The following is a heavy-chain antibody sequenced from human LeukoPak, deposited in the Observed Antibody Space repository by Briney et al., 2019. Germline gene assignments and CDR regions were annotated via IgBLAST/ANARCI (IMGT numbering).Heavy chain of an antibody. J-gene: IGHJ4*02. Sequence: SGPTLVKPTQTLTLTCTFSGFSLSTSGMCVSWIRQPPGKALERLARIDWDDDKYYSTSLKTRLTISKDTSKNQVVLTMTNMDPVDTATYYCARISPDYYDSSGYFDYRGQGTLVTASS. CDR2: IDWDDDK. CDR1: GFSLSTSGMC. V-gene: IGHV2-70*11. CDR3: ARISPDYYDSSGYFDY. D-gene: IGHD3-22*01.